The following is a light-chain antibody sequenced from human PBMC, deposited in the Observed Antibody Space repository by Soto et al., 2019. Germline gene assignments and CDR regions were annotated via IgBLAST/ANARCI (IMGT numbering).Light chain of an antibody. J-gene: IGLJ1*01. CDR1: SSDVGDYNY. Sequence: QPVLTQPASVSGSPGQSITISCTGTSSDVGDYNYVSWYQQHPGKAPKLMIYDVSNRPSGVSNRFSGSKSGSTASLTISGLQAEDEADYYCSSYTSSTTRVFGTGTKLTVL. V-gene: IGLV2-14*01. CDR3: SSYTSSTTRV. CDR2: DVS.